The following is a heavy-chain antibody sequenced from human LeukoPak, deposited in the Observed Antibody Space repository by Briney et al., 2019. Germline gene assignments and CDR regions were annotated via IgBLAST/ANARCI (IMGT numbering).Heavy chain of an antibody. CDR1: GFTFSSNW. J-gene: IGHJ4*02. D-gene: IGHD5-12*01. Sequence: GGSLRLSCGASGFTFSSNWMHWVRQAPGKGLVWVSSMSTDGSSTTYAESVRGRFTISRDNAKNSLYLQMNSLRAEDTAVYYCARVMGGYEVFDYWGQGTLVTVSS. CDR3: ARVMGGYEVFDY. CDR2: MSTDGSST. V-gene: IGHV3-74*03.